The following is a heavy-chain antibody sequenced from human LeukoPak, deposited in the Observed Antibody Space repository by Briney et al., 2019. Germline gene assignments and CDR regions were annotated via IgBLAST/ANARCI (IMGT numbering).Heavy chain of an antibody. J-gene: IGHJ4*02. Sequence: ASVKVSCKASGYTFTSYYMHWVRQAPGQGLEWMGIINPSGGSSSYAQKFQGRVTMTRDTSTSTVYMELSSLRSEDTAVYYCARAMIVGATPAEFDYWGQGTLVTVSS. CDR3: ARAMIVGATPAEFDY. CDR2: INPSGGSS. V-gene: IGHV1-46*01. D-gene: IGHD1-26*01. CDR1: GYTFTSYY.